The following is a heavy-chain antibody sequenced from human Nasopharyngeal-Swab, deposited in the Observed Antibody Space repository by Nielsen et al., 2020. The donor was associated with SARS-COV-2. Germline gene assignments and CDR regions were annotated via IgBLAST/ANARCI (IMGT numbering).Heavy chain of an antibody. CDR3: ARDRSSSWSVDF. CDR2: ISYDGSNK. Sequence: GGSLRLSCAASGFTFSSYGMHWVRQAPGKGLECVAVISYDGSNKYHADSVRGRFTISRDDSENTLYLQMNSLRPEDTAVYYCARDRSSSWSVDFWGQGTLVTVSS. V-gene: IGHV3-30*03. D-gene: IGHD6-13*01. CDR1: GFTFSSYG. J-gene: IGHJ4*02.